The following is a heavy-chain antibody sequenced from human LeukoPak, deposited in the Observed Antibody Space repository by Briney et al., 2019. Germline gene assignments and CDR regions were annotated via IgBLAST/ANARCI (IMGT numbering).Heavy chain of an antibody. CDR3: AKVFGVEYFYYMDV. V-gene: IGHV3-48*04. D-gene: IGHD3-3*01. Sequence: GGSLRLSCAASGFSFSSYSMNWVRQAPGKGLEWISYIGASSATIHYADSVQGRFTISRDNAKNSLFLQVDNLRAEDTAVYYCAKVFGVEYFYYMDVWGNGATVIVSS. CDR2: IGASSATI. J-gene: IGHJ6*03. CDR1: GFSFSSYS.